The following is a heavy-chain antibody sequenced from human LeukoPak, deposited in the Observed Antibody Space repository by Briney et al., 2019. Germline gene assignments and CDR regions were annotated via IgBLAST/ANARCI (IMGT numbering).Heavy chain of an antibody. CDR3: AKEDSSAFDY. CDR1: GFTFSSYG. Sequence: GGSLRLSRAASGFTFSSYGMHWVRQAPGKGLEWVAFIRYDGSNKYYADSVKGRFTISRDNSKNTLYLQMNSLRAEDTAVYYCAKEDSSAFDYWGQGTLVTVSS. J-gene: IGHJ4*02. D-gene: IGHD3-22*01. V-gene: IGHV3-30*02. CDR2: IRYDGSNK.